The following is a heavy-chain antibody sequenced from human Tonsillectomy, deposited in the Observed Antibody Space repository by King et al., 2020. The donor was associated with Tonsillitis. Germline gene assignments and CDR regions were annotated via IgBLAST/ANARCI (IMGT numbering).Heavy chain of an antibody. J-gene: IGHJ5*02. D-gene: IGHD1-1*01. V-gene: IGHV4-59*01. Sequence: VQLQESGPGLVKPSETLSLTCTVSGGSLSNYYWSWTRQPPGKGLEWIAYIYYTGSTSYNPSLKSRVTLSVDTSKHQFSLNLTSVTAADTAVYYCAKGGSLNWFDPWGQGTLVTVSS. CDR2: IYYTGST. CDR1: GGSLSNYY. CDR3: AKGGSLNWFDP.